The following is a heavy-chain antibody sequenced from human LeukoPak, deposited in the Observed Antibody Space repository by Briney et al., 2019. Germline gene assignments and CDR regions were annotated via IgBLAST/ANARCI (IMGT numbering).Heavy chain of an antibody. D-gene: IGHD6-13*01. Sequence: SETLSLTCTVSGGSISSSSYYWGWIRQPPGKGLEWIGSIYYSGSTYYNPSLKSRVTISVDTPKNQFSLKLSSVTAADTAVYYCARDHPSSPPAAGLDVWGQGTTVTVSS. CDR2: IYYSGST. CDR1: GGSISSSSYY. J-gene: IGHJ6*02. CDR3: ARDHPSSPPAAGLDV. V-gene: IGHV4-39*02.